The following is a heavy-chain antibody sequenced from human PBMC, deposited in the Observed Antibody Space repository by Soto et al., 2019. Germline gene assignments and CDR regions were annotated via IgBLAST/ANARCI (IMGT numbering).Heavy chain of an antibody. V-gene: IGHV3-48*01. D-gene: IGHD2-15*01. J-gene: IGHJ4*02. CDR2: ISSSSSTI. CDR1: GFTFSSYS. CDR3: AREMAALNYFDY. Sequence: EVQLVESGGGLVQPGGSLRLSCAASGFTFSSYSMNWVRQAPGKGLEWVSYISSSSSTIYYADSVKGRFTISRDNAKTSLYRQMYSLRAEDTAVYYCAREMAALNYFDYWGQGTLVTVSS.